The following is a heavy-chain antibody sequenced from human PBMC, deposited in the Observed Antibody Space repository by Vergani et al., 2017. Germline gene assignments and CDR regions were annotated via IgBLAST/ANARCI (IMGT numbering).Heavy chain of an antibody. Sequence: EVHLVESGGGVVQPGGSLRLFCAASGFTFDDYAMHWVRQAPGKGLEWVSLISGDGGSTYYADSVKGRFTISRDNSKNSLYLQMNSLRSEDTALYYCAKDKGGSIYYYYGMDVWGQGTTVTVSS. CDR2: ISGDGGST. D-gene: IGHD1-26*01. CDR1: GFTFDDYA. J-gene: IGHJ6*02. V-gene: IGHV3-43*02. CDR3: AKDKGGSIYYYYGMDV.